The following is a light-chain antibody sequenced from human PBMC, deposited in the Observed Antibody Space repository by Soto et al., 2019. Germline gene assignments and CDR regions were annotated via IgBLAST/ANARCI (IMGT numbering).Light chain of an antibody. CDR1: QSVGSY. Sequence: EIVLTQSPATLSLSPGDRATLSCRASQSVGSYLGWYQQRPGQAPRLLIYDASNRATGVPARFSGSGSGTDLTLTNSSLEPEDFAVYYCQQRSDWPSTFGGGTKVEIK. V-gene: IGKV3-11*01. CDR2: DAS. CDR3: QQRSDWPST. J-gene: IGKJ4*01.